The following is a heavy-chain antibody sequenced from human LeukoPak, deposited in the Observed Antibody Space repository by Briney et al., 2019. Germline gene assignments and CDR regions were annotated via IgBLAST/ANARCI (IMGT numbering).Heavy chain of an antibody. J-gene: IGHJ5*02. V-gene: IGHV3-23*01. Sequence: GGSLRLSCAASGFTFSSYAMSWVRQAPGKGLECISGFSGSGGSTYYADSVKGRFTISRDNSKNTLYLQMNSLRAEDTAVYYCAKSPFGWFDPWGQGTLVTVSS. D-gene: IGHD3-10*01. CDR1: GFTFSSYA. CDR3: AKSPFGWFDP. CDR2: FSGSGGST.